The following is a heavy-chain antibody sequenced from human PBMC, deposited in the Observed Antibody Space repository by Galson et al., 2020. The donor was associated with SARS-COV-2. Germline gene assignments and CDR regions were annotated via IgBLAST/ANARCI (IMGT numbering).Heavy chain of an antibody. Sequence: SETLSLTCSVSGDSISGSSNYWGWIRQPPGKGLEWIGSIHYSGSTYYNPSRKSRVAISVDTSKNQFSLRLNSVTATDTAIYYCARHVPTNWRMWINSWGQGALVTVSS. CDR3: ARHVPTNWRMWINS. J-gene: IGHJ4*02. D-gene: IGHD1-1*01. V-gene: IGHV4-39*01. CDR1: GDSISGSSNY. CDR2: IHYSGST.